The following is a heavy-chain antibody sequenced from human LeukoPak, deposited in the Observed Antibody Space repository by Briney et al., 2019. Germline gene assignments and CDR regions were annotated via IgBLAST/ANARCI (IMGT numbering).Heavy chain of an antibody. J-gene: IGHJ6*03. CDR1: GGSISSYY. CDR3: ARGGSSSWYGYYYYYMDV. V-gene: IGHV4-4*07. D-gene: IGHD6-13*01. CDR2: IYTSGST. Sequence: TSETLSLTCTVSGGSISSYYWSWIRQPAGKGLEWIGRIYTSGSTNYNPSLKSRVTMSVDTSKNQFSLKLSSVTAADTAVYYCARGGSSSWYGYYYYYMDVWGKGTTVTISS.